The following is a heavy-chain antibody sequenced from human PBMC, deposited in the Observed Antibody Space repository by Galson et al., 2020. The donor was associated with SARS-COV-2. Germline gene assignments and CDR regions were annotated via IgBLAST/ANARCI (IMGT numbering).Heavy chain of an antibody. CDR2: IGTAGDT. CDR3: ARGTTGTKWPYYYYYMDV. D-gene: IGHD1-1*01. V-gene: IGHV3-13*01. Sequence: GGSLRLSCAASGFTFSSYDMHWVRQATGKGLEWVSAIGTAGDTYYPGSVKGRFTISRENAKNSLYLQMNSLRAGDTAVYYCARGTTGTKWPYYYYYMDVWGKGTTVTVSS. CDR1: GFTFSSYD. J-gene: IGHJ6*03.